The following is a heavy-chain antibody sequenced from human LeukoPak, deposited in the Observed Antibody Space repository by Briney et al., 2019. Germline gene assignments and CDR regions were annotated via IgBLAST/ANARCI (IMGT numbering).Heavy chain of an antibody. CDR1: GGSISSSSHY. D-gene: IGHD3-16*01. CDR3: GRGYGREAFDI. Sequence: MTSETLSLTCTVSGGSISSSSHYLGWIRQPPGKGHEWIGSIYYSGSTDYSPSLRSRLTISVDTSKNQLSLKLTSVTAADTAIYYCGRGYGREAFDIWGQGTKVAVSS. J-gene: IGHJ3*02. CDR2: IYYSGST. V-gene: IGHV4-39*02.